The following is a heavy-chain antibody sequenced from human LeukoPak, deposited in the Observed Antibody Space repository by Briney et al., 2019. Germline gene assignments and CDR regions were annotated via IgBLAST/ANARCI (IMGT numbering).Heavy chain of an antibody. V-gene: IGHV2-5*01. CDR1: GFSLSTSGVG. J-gene: IGHJ5*02. CDR3: AHRPPQSRDSSGYYRHWFDP. CDR2: IYWNDDK. D-gene: IGHD3-22*01. Sequence: ESGPTLVNPTQTLTLTCTFSGFSLSTSGVGVGWIRQPPGKALEWLALIYWNDDKRYSPSLKSRLTITKDTSKNQVVLTMTNMDPVGTATYYCAHRPPQSRDSSGYYRHWFDPWGQGTLVTVSS.